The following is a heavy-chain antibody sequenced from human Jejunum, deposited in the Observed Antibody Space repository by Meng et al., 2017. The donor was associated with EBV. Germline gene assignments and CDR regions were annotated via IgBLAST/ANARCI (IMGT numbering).Heavy chain of an antibody. Sequence: VKLRESGGALVKPGGSLRLSCAASGFTFSSYWMHWVRQAPGKGLVWVSRINEDGRITTYADSVKGRFTISRDNTKNTLYLQMNSLRAEDTAVYFCSRDLVGSADDWGQGTLVTVSS. V-gene: IGHV3-74*01. CDR3: SRDLVGSADD. D-gene: IGHD6-25*01. CDR1: GFTFSSYW. J-gene: IGHJ4*02. CDR2: INEDGRIT.